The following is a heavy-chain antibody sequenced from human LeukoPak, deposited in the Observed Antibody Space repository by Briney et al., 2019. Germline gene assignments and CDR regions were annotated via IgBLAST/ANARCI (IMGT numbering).Heavy chain of an antibody. CDR3: ARVSFCPRCHFDY. Sequence: GGSLRLSCAASGFSFSSYWMHWVRQAPGMGLVWVARISPDGSSALSADSVRGRFTISRDNADNTLYLQLNSLRAEDTAVYYCARVSFCPRCHFDYWGQGTLVTVSS. J-gene: IGHJ4*02. D-gene: IGHD2/OR15-2a*01. CDR1: GFSFSSYW. V-gene: IGHV3-74*03. CDR2: ISPDGSSA.